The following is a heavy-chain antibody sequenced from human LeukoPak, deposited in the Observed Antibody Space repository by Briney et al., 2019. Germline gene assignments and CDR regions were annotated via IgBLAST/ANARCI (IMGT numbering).Heavy chain of an antibody. J-gene: IGHJ4*02. Sequence: PGGSLRLSCAASGFTFSSYSMNWVRQAPGKGLEWVSFISGTSSYIYYADSVKGRFTISRDNAKNSLYLQMNSLRAEDTAVYYCARGEYGSGSYHIDYWGQGTLVTVSS. CDR2: ISGTSSYI. D-gene: IGHD3-10*01. CDR3: ARGEYGSGSYHIDY. V-gene: IGHV3-21*01. CDR1: GFTFSSYS.